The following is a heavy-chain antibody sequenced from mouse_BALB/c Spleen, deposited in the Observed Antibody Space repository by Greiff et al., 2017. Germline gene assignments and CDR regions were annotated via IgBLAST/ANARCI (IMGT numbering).Heavy chain of an antibody. CDR2: IDPANGNT. V-gene: IGHV14-3*02. CDR1: GFNIKDSY. Sequence: VQLKQSGAELVKPGASVKLSCTASGFNIKDSYMHWVKQRPEQGLEWIGRIDPANGNTKYDPKFQGKATITADTSSNTAYLQLSSLTSEDAAVYCCARSYSLDCYFDVWGEGTTVTVSA. D-gene: IGHD2-12*01. J-gene: IGHJ1*01. CDR3: ARSYSLDCYFDV.